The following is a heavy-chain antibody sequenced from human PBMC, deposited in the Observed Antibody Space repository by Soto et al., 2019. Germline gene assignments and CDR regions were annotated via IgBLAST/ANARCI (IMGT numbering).Heavy chain of an antibody. J-gene: IGHJ6*02. CDR2: IIPIFGTA. V-gene: IGHV1-69*12. D-gene: IGHD2-15*01. CDR1: GGTFSSYA. Sequence: QVQLVQSGAEVKKPGSSVKVSCKASGGTFSSYAISWVRQAPGQGLEWMGGIIPIFGTANYAQKFQGRVTITVDESTRTAYMELSRLRSEDTAVSYCAALTPDSPVHYYYYGMDVWGHGTTVTVSS. CDR3: AALTPDSPVHYYYYGMDV.